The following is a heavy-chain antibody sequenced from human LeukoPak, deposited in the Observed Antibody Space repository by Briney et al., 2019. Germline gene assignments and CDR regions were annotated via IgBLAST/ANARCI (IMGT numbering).Heavy chain of an antibody. CDR2: INAGNGNT. CDR3: ADLYSSGPYAFDI. D-gene: IGHD6-19*01. CDR1: GYTFTSYA. V-gene: IGHV1-3*01. J-gene: IGHJ3*02. Sequence: ASVKVSCKASGYTFTSYAMHWVRQAPGQRLEWMGWINAGNGNTKYSQKFQGRVTITRDTSASTAYMELSSLRSEDTAVYYCADLYSSGPYAFDIWGQGTMVTVSS.